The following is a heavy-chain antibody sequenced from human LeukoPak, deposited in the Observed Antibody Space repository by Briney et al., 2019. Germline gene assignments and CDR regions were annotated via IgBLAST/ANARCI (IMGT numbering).Heavy chain of an antibody. CDR1: GLTFSSYA. CDR3: SAGIDY. J-gene: IGHJ4*02. CDR2: ISFDETNK. V-gene: IGHV3-30-3*01. D-gene: IGHD6-13*01. Sequence: GRSLRLSCAASGLTFSSYAMHWVRQAPGKGLEWVAVISFDETNKYYADSVKGRFTISRDNPKNTLYLQMNSLRAEDTAVYYCSAGIDYWGQGTLVTVSS.